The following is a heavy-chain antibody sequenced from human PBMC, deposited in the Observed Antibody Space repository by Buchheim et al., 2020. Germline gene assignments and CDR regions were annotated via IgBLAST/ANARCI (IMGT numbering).Heavy chain of an antibody. Sequence: QVQLQQWGAGLLKPSETLSLTCAVYGGSFSGYYWSWIRQPPGKGLEWLGEINHSGSTNYNPSLKSRVTISVDTSKNQFSLKLSSVTAADTAVYYCARCRYNWNYHWFDPWGQGTL. D-gene: IGHD1-7*01. J-gene: IGHJ5*02. CDR3: ARCRYNWNYHWFDP. CDR1: GGSFSGYY. V-gene: IGHV4-34*01. CDR2: INHSGST.